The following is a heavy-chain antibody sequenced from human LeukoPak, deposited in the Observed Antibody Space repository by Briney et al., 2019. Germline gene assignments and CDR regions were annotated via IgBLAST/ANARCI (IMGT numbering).Heavy chain of an antibody. CDR2: ISGSGGST. D-gene: IGHD2-8*01. CDR3: AKDRSCTNGICHGDFDY. V-gene: IGHV3-23*01. J-gene: IGHJ4*02. Sequence: GGSLRLSCAASGFTFSSYAVSWVRQAPGKGLAWVSSISGSGGSTYSADSVKGRFTISRDNSKNTLYLQMNSLRAEDTALYYCAKDRSCTNGICHGDFDYWGQGTLVTVSS. CDR1: GFTFSSYA.